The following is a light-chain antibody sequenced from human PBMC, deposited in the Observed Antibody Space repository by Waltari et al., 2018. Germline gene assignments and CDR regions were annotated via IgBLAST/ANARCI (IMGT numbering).Light chain of an antibody. Sequence: FMLTPPHSVSESPGTTVTIPCTRTRGSIDSNYVQWYQQRPGRSPTTVIYDDYQRPPGVPTRFSASIDRASNSASLTIAGLTTEDEADYYCLSFDNTLWVFGGGTKLTVL. CDR2: DDY. CDR3: LSFDNTLWV. J-gene: IGLJ3*02. V-gene: IGLV6-57*01. CDR1: RGSIDSNY.